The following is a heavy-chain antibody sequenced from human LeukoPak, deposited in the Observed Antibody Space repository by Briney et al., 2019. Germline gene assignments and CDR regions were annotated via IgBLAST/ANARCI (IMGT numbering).Heavy chain of an antibody. D-gene: IGHD3-9*01. CDR3: ARETDVEYDILTGEGAFDY. J-gene: IGHJ4*02. CDR1: GFTFSSYS. CDR2: ISSSSSTI. Sequence: GGSLRLSCAASGFTFSSYSMNWVRQAPGKGLEWVSYISSSSSTIYYADSVKGRFTISRDNAKNSLYLQMNSLRAEDTAVYYCARETDVEYDILTGEGAFDYWGQGTLVTVSS. V-gene: IGHV3-48*01.